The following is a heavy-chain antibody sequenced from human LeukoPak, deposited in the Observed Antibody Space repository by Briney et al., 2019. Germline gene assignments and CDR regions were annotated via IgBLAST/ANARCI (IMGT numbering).Heavy chain of an antibody. D-gene: IGHD4-17*01. CDR2: IYTSGST. V-gene: IGHV4-61*02. CDR1: GGSISSGSYY. Sequence: PSETLSLTCTVSGGSISSGSYYWSWIRQPAGKGLEWIGRIYTSGSTNYNPSLKSRVTISVDTSKNQFSLKLSSVTAADTAVYYCARGRSAGWFDPWGQGTLVTVSS. CDR3: ARGRSAGWFDP. J-gene: IGHJ5*02.